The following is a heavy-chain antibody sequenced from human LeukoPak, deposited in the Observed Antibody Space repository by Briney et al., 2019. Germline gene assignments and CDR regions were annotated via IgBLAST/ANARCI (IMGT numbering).Heavy chain of an antibody. J-gene: IGHJ4*02. V-gene: IGHV1-18*01. Sequence: ASVKVSCKASGYTFTSYGISWVRQAPGQGLEWMGWISAYNGNTNYAQKLQGRVTMTTDTSTSTAYMELRSLRSDDTAVYYCAREEQEDNDNDYGGNTYRAPAGYWGQGTLVTVSS. CDR2: ISAYNGNT. CDR1: GYTFTSYG. CDR3: AREEQEDNDNDYGGNTYRAPAGY. D-gene: IGHD4-23*01.